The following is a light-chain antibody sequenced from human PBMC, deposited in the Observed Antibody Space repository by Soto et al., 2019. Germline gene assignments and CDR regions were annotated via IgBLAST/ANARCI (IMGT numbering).Light chain of an antibody. CDR2: LNNDGSH. V-gene: IGLV4-69*01. J-gene: IGLJ2*01. CDR3: QTWGTGFQV. CDR1: SGHSSYA. Sequence: QSVLTQSPSASASLGASVKLTGTLSSGHSSYAIAWHQKQPGKGPRYLMDLNNDGSHTKGDGIPDRFSGSSSGAERYLIISSLQSEDEADYYCQTWGTGFQVFGGGTKLTVL.